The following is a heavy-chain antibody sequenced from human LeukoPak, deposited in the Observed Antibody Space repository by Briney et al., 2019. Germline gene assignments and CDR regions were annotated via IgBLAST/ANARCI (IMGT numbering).Heavy chain of an antibody. Sequence: SETLSLTCTVSGGSISSYYWSWIRQPAGKGLEWIGRIYTSGSTNYNPSLKSRVTISVDTSKNQFSLKLSSVTAADTAVYYCARSPHYYDSSGYYGGYYFDYWGQGTLVTVSS. CDR1: GGSISSYY. CDR3: ARSPHYYDSSGYYGGYYFDY. CDR2: IYTSGST. V-gene: IGHV4-4*07. D-gene: IGHD3-22*01. J-gene: IGHJ4*02.